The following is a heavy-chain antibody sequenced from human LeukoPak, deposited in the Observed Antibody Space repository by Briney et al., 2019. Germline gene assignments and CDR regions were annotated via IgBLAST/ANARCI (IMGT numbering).Heavy chain of an antibody. D-gene: IGHD1-26*01. V-gene: IGHV4-59*01. CDR1: GGSISSYY. CDR3: ARREWETGDFDY. CDR2: IYYSGST. Sequence: SETLSLTCTVSGGSISSYYWSWIRQPPGKGLEWIGYIYYSGSTNYNPSLKSRVTLSGDTPKNQFSLKLSPVTAADTAVYYCARREWETGDFDYWGQGTLVTVSS. J-gene: IGHJ4*02.